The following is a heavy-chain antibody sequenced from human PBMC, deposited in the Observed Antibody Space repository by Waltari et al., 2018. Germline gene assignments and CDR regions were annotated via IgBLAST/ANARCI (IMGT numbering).Heavy chain of an antibody. V-gene: IGHV1-18*04. D-gene: IGHD6-19*01. CDR3: ARDSDSSGWYGGAFDI. CDR1: GYIFTSYG. J-gene: IGHJ3*02. CDR2: ISAFNGNT. Sequence: QVQLVQSGAEVKKPGASVKVSCNASGYIFTSYGISSVRQAPGQGLEWMGWISAFNGNTNYAQKLQGRVTMTTDTSTSTAYMELRSLRSDDTAVYYCARDSDSSGWYGGAFDIWGQWTMVTVSS.